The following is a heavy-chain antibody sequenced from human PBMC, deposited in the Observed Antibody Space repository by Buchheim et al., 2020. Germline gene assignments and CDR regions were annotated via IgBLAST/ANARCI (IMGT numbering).Heavy chain of an antibody. Sequence: QVQLVQSGAEVKTPGSSMKVSCMASGGSFSSYTLTWVRQAPGQGLEWMGGIIPILDIVDYAPRFQGRVTIAADKSTSTAYMELSSLRSEDTAVYYCARFCSGGACYLYGMDVWGQGTT. CDR1: GGSFSSYT. D-gene: IGHD2-15*01. CDR3: ARFCSGGACYLYGMDV. J-gene: IGHJ6*02. V-gene: IGHV1-69*02. CDR2: IIPILDIV.